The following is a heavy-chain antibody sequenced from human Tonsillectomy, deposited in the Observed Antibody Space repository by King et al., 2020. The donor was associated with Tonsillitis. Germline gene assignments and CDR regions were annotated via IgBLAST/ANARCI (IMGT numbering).Heavy chain of an antibody. V-gene: IGHV4-34*01. D-gene: IGHD3-22*01. CDR1: GGSFSGYH. CDR3: AGDTYYYDISGYCPHYGMDV. CDR2: INHSGST. J-gene: IGHJ6*02. Sequence: VQLQQWGAGLLKPSETLSLTCAVYGGSFSGYHWSWIRQPPGKALEWIGEINHSGSTNYNPSLKSRVTISLDTSKNQFSLKLSSVTAADTAVYYCAGDTYYYDISGYCPHYGMDVWGHGTTVTVSS.